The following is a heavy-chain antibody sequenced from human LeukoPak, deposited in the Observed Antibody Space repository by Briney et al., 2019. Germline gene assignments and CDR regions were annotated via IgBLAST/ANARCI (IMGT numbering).Heavy chain of an antibody. J-gene: IGHJ1*01. CDR2: IIPILGIA. V-gene: IGHV1-69*04. D-gene: IGHD3-22*01. CDR3: AREERHYYDSSGYYPGYFQH. Sequence: GASVKVSCKASGGTFSSYAISWVRQAPGQGLEWMGRIIPILGIANYAQKFQGRVTITADKSTSTAYMELSSLRSEDTAVYYCAREERHYYDSSGYYPGYFQHWGQGTLVTVSS. CDR1: GGTFSSYA.